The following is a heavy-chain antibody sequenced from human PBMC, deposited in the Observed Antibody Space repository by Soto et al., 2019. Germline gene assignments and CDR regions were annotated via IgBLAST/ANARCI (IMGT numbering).Heavy chain of an antibody. CDR3: ARRHNWNDGWFDP. CDR2: IIPIFGTA. CDR1: GGTFSSYA. J-gene: IGHJ5*02. Sequence: AASVKVSCKASGGTFSSYAISWVRQAPGQGLEWMGGIIPIFGTANYAQKFQGRVTITADKSTSTAYMELSSLRSEDTAVYYCARRHNWNDGWFDPWGQGTLVTVSS. D-gene: IGHD1-1*01. V-gene: IGHV1-69*06.